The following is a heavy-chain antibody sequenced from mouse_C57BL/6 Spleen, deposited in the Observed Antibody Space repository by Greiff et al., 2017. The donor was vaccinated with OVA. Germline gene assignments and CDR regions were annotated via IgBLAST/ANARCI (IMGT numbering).Heavy chain of an antibody. CDR2: IYPGSGST. J-gene: IGHJ2*01. Sequence: QVQLQQPGAELVKPGASVKMSCKASGYTFTSYWITWVKQRPGQGLEWIGDIYPGSGSTNYNEKFKSKATLTVDTSSSTAYMQLSSLTSEDSAVYYCAREGFITTVVAKDYWGQGTTLTVSS. CDR1: GYTFTSYW. D-gene: IGHD1-1*01. CDR3: AREGFITTVVAKDY. V-gene: IGHV1-55*01.